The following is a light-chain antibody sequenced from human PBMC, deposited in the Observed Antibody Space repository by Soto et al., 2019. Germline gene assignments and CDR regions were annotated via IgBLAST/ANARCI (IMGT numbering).Light chain of an antibody. CDR3: QQYDYWHPWT. V-gene: IGKV3-20*01. CDR2: GAS. CDR1: QSVSNNY. Sequence: EILFTQSPGTLSLSPGERATLSCRASQSVSNNYLAWYQQKPGQAPRLIIYGASNRANGIPDRFSGSGSGTDFTLTISRLEPEDSAFYYCQQYDYWHPWTFGQGTKVDIK. J-gene: IGKJ1*01.